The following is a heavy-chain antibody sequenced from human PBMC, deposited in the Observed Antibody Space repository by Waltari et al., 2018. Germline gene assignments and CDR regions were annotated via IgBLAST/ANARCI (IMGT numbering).Heavy chain of an antibody. CDR3: ARVDIVVVPAAHYYYYYYGMDV. CDR2: IKQDGSEK. V-gene: IGHV3-7*01. Sequence: QAPGKGLEWVANIKQDGSEKYYVDSVKGRFTISRDNAKNSLYLQMNSLRAEDTAVYYCARVDIVVVPAAHYYYYYYGMDVWGQGTTVTVSS. J-gene: IGHJ6*02. D-gene: IGHD2-2*01.